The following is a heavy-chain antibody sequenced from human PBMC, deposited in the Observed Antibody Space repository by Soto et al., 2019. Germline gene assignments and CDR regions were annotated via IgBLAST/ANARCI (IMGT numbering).Heavy chain of an antibody. CDR3: ARGRDYIVDTNHPDY. J-gene: IGHJ4*02. D-gene: IGHD5-12*01. CDR2: MKPNSGNT. V-gene: IGHV1-8*01. Sequence: QVQLVQSGAEVKKPGASVKVSCKASGYTFTSYDINWVRQATGQGREWMGWMKPNSGNTGYAQKFQGRVTMTKNTSISTAYMELSRLRSEDTAVYYCARGRDYIVDTNHPDYWGQGTLVTVSS. CDR1: GYTFTSYD.